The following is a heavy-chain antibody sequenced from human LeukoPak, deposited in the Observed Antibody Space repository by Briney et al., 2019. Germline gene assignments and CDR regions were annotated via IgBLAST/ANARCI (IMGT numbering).Heavy chain of an antibody. CDR3: ARVFNSRGLLDY. Sequence: GGSLRLSCAASGFTFSSYAMSWVRQAPGKGLEWVSAISGSGGSTYYADSVKGRFTISRDNSKNTLYLQMNSLRAEDTAVYYCARVFNSRGLLDYWGQGTLVTVSS. CDR1: GFTFSSYA. D-gene: IGHD3-22*01. CDR2: ISGSGGST. V-gene: IGHV3-23*01. J-gene: IGHJ4*02.